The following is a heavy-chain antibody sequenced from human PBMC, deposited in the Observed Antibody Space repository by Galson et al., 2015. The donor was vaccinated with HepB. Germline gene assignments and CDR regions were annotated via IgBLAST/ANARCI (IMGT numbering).Heavy chain of an antibody. D-gene: IGHD1-26*01. CDR1: GFTFSSYA. V-gene: IGHV3-30*04. CDR2: ISYDGSNK. CDR3: ARVLSGSYYGFDY. J-gene: IGHJ4*02. Sequence: SLRLSCAASGFTFSSYAMHWVRQAPGKGLEWVAVISYDGSNKYYADSVKGRFTISRDNSKNTLYLQMNSLRAKDTAVYYCARVLSGSYYGFDYWGQGTLVTVSS.